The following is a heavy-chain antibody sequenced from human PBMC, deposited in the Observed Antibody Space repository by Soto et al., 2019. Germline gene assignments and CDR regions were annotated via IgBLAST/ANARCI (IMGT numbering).Heavy chain of an antibody. J-gene: IGHJ4*02. CDR2: ISAYNGNT. Sequence: QVQLVQSGAEVKKPGASVKVSCKASGYTFTSYGISWVRQAPGQGLEWMGWISAYNGNTNYAQKLQGRVTMTTDTSTSTAYMELMSLRSDDTAVYYCARDLRRRARAEAGNYYFDYWGQGTLVTVSS. V-gene: IGHV1-18*01. CDR1: GYTFTSYG. D-gene: IGHD6-13*01. CDR3: ARDLRRRARAEAGNYYFDY.